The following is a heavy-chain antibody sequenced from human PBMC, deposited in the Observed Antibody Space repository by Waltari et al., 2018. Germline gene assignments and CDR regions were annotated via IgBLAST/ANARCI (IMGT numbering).Heavy chain of an antibody. Sequence: EVQLVESGGGLVQPGGSLRPSCAASGFNFGSHWMVWVRQAPGKGLEWVANIKEDGSQKYFGDSVKGRFTISRDNAKNSLYLQMDSLRAEDTGVYYCARDVLERHSCFDYWGQGTLVSVAS. CDR3: ARDVLERHSCFDY. CDR1: GFNFGSHW. CDR2: IKEDGSQK. J-gene: IGHJ4*02. D-gene: IGHD1-1*01. V-gene: IGHV3-7*04.